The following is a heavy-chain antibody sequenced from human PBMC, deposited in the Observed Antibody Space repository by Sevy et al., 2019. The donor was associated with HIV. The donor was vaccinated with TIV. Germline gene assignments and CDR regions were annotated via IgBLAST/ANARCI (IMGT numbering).Heavy chain of an antibody. CDR3: EKGVENSGWYIAFDI. J-gene: IGHJ3*02. Sequence: GGSLRLSCAASRFTFSSYAMSWVRQAPGKGLEWVSVISGSGDSTFYADSVKGRFTISRDNSRKTMYLQMNSLRVEETDVYSCEKGVENSGWYIAFDIWGQGTMVTVSS. V-gene: IGHV3-23*01. CDR1: RFTFSSYA. D-gene: IGHD6-19*01. CDR2: ISGSGDST.